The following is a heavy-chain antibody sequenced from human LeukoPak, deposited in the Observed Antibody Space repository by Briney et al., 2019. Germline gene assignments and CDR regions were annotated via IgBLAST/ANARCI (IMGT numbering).Heavy chain of an antibody. CDR3: AKDRAGWYSRYFDL. V-gene: IGHV3-23*01. CDR2: FSGSGGST. D-gene: IGHD6-19*01. Sequence: PGGSLRLSCAASGFTFSSYAMSWVRQAPGKGLEWVSAFSGSGGSTYYADSVKGRFTISRDNSKNTLYLQMNSLRAEDTAVYYCAKDRAGWYSRYFDLWGRGTLVTVSS. CDR1: GFTFSSYA. J-gene: IGHJ2*01.